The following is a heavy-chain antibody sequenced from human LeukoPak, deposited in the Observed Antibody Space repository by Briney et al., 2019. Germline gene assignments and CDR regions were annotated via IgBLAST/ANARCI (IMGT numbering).Heavy chain of an antibody. V-gene: IGHV1-46*01. J-gene: IGHJ5*02. CDR1: GYTFTGYY. CDR3: ARDGDPSWYKLLRATNWFDP. CDR2: INPIDGST. D-gene: IGHD6-13*01. Sequence: ASVTVSCKSSGYTFTGYYMYWVRQASGQGLEWMGTINPIDGSTSYAQKFQGRVTMTRDMSTSTVYMELSSLRSEDTAVYYCARDGDPSWYKLLRATNWFDPWGQGTLVTVPS.